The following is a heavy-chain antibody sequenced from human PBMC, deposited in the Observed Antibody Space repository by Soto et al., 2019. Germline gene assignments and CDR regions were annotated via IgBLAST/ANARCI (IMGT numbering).Heavy chain of an antibody. CDR1: GFTFSSYA. CDR3: AKMQPSIAAAANQLFDY. J-gene: IGHJ4*02. CDR2: ISGSGGST. D-gene: IGHD6-13*01. V-gene: IGHV3-23*01. Sequence: VQLLESGGGLVQPGGSLRLSCAASGFTFSSYAMSWVRQAPGKGLEWVSAISGSGGSTYYADSVKGRFTISSDNSKNTLYLQMNSLRAEDTAVYYCAKMQPSIAAAANQLFDYWGQGTLVTVSS.